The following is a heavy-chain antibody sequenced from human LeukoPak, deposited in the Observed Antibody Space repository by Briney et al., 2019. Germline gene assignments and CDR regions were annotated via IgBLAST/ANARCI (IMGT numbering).Heavy chain of an antibody. V-gene: IGHV4-34*01. CDR2: INHSGST. D-gene: IGHD6-13*01. CDR3: ARLVWQQLTYIDY. Sequence: SETLSLTCAVYGGSFSGHYWSWIRQPPGKGLEWIGEINHSGSTNYNPSLKSRVTISVDTSKNQFSLKLSSVTAADTAVYYCARLVWQQLTYIDYWGQGTLVTVSS. CDR1: GGSFSGHY. J-gene: IGHJ4*02.